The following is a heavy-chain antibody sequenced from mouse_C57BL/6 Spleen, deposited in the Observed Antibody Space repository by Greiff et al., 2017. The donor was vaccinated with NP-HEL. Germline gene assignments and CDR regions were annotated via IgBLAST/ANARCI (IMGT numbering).Heavy chain of an antibody. D-gene: IGHD3-1*01. J-gene: IGHJ1*03. V-gene: IGHV1-53*01. CDR2: INPSNGGT. Sequence: QVQLQQPGTELVKPGASVKLSCKASGYTFTSYWMHWVKQRPGQGLEWIGNINPSNGGTNYNEKFKSKATLTVDKSSSTAYMQLSSLTSEDSAVYFCAREGALGRYFDVWGTGTTVTVSS. CDR1: GYTFTSYW. CDR3: AREGALGRYFDV.